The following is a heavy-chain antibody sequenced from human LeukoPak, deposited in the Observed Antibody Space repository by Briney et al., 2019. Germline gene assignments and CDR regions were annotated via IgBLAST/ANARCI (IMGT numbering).Heavy chain of an antibody. CDR1: GYTFTSYY. CDR2: INPSGGST. J-gene: IGHJ4*02. CDR3: AIQSIVGATAAFDY. V-gene: IGHV1-46*01. D-gene: IGHD1-26*01. Sequence: ASVKVSCKASGYTFTSYYMHWVRQAPGQGLEWMAIINPSGGSTNYAQKFQGRVTITADKSTSTAYMELSSLRSEDTAVYYCAIQSIVGATAAFDYWGQGTLVTVSS.